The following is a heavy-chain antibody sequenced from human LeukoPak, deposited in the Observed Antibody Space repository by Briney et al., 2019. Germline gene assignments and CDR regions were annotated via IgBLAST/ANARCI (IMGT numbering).Heavy chain of an antibody. V-gene: IGHV3-30*04. D-gene: IGHD3-16*01. CDR3: ARDENDDYLGGLDY. J-gene: IGHJ4*02. Sequence: GGSLRLSCAASGFTFSNNAMHWVRQAPGKGLEWVAVITHDGNHKYNADSVKGRFTISRDNSKNTVYLQMNSLRAEDTAVYYCARDENDDYLGGLDYWGQGSLVTVSP. CDR1: GFTFSNNA. CDR2: ITHDGNHK.